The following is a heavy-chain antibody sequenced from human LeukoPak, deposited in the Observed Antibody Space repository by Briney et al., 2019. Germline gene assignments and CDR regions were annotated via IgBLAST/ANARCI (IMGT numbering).Heavy chain of an antibody. V-gene: IGHV4-39*01. CDR2: IYYSGST. Sequence: SETLSLTCTVSGGSISSSSNYWGWIRQPPGKGLEWIVSIYYSGSTYYNPSLKSRVIISVDTSKNQFSLILSSVTAADTAVYYCARNLGTGTEGSYFDYWGQGTLVTVPS. D-gene: IGHD6-13*01. CDR3: ARNLGTGTEGSYFDY. CDR1: GGSISSSSNY. J-gene: IGHJ4*02.